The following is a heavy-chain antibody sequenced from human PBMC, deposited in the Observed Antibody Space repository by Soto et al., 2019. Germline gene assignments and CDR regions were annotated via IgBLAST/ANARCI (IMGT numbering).Heavy chain of an antibody. J-gene: IGHJ4*02. CDR1: GGSFSGYY. CDR3: ARGSTVLPV. Sequence: SETLSHTCGVSGGSFSGYYWTWIRQPPGRGLEWIGEINHGGSANYNPSLRSRVTLSVDTSRSQFSLEMNSMTAADTAVYFCARGSTVLPVWGPGILVTVSS. V-gene: IGHV4-34*01. CDR2: INHGGSA. D-gene: IGHD3-16*01.